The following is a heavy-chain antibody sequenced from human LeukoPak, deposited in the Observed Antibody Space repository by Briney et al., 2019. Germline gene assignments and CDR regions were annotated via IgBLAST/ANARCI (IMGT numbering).Heavy chain of an antibody. CDR2: IGTAGDT. D-gene: IGHD1-14*01. Sequence: PGGSLRLSCAASGFTFSSYDMHWVRHATGKGLEWVSAIGTAGDTYYPGSVKGRFTISRENAENSLYLQMNSLRAGDTAVYYCARGLFAGGNYYMDVWGKGTTVTVSS. J-gene: IGHJ6*03. V-gene: IGHV3-13*01. CDR1: GFTFSSYD. CDR3: ARGLFAGGNYYMDV.